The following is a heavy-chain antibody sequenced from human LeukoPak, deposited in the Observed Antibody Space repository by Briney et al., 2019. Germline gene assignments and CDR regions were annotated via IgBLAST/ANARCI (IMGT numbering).Heavy chain of an antibody. CDR2: IRSKAYGGTT. Sequence: GGSLRLSCTASGFTFGDYAMSWFRQAPGKGLEWVGFIRSKAYGGTTEYAASVKGRFTISRDDSKSIAYLQMNSLKTEDTAVYYCTRSYTTYYYDSSGYYYRDYYGMDVWGQGTTVTVSS. CDR3: TRSYTTYYYDSSGYYYRDYYGMDV. V-gene: IGHV3-49*03. J-gene: IGHJ6*02. D-gene: IGHD3-22*01. CDR1: GFTFGDYA.